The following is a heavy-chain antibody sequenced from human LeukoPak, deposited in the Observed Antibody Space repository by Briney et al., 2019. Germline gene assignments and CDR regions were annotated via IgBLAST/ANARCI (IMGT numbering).Heavy chain of an antibody. CDR3: ARGRYCSADSCSGGDAFDI. Sequence: SETLSLTCTVSGGSINNYYWSWIRQPAGKGLEWIGRIYTRGSTNYNPSLKSRVTMSVDTSKNQFSLKLSSVTAADTAAYYCARGRYCSADSCSGGDAFDIWGQGTMVSVSS. CDR2: IYTRGST. CDR1: GGSINNYY. D-gene: IGHD2-15*01. J-gene: IGHJ3*02. V-gene: IGHV4-4*07.